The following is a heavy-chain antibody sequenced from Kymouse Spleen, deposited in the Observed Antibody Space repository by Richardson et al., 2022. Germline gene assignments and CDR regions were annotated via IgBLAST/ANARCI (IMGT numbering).Heavy chain of an antibody. J-gene: IGHJ6*02. CDR2: INHSGST. CDR3: AKGGITMVRGVSHYYYYGMDV. V-gene: IGHV4-34*01. D-gene: IGHD3-10*01. Sequence: QVQLQQWGAGLLKPSETLSLTCAVYGGSFSGYYWSWIRQPPGKGLEWIGEINHSGSTNYNPSLKSRVTISVDTSKNQFSLKLSSVTAADTAVYYCAKGGITMVRGVSHYYYYGMDVWGQGTTVTVSS. CDR1: GGSFSGYY.